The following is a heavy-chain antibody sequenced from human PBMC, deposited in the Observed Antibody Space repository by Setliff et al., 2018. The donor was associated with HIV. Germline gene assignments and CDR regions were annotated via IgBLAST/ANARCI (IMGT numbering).Heavy chain of an antibody. J-gene: IGHJ5*02. V-gene: IGHV1-18*01. CDR2: ISAYNGNT. Sequence: ASVKVSCKGSGYIFNTNGISWVRQAPGQGLEWMGWISAYNGNTNYAQRFQGRVTTTTDTSTSTAYMELRSLRSDDTAVYFCARDSCSSTSCPNWFDPWGQGTLVTVSS. CDR3: ARDSCSSTSCPNWFDP. D-gene: IGHD2-2*01. CDR1: GYIFNTNG.